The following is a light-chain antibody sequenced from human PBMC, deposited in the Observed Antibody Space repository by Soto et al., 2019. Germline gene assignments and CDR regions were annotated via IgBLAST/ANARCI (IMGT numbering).Light chain of an antibody. CDR2: GAS. CDR3: QQYNYWPYT. CDR1: QSVSSN. Sequence: EIVMTQSPATLSVSPGERAALSCRASQSVSSNFAWYQHKPGQAPRLLIYGASTRATGIPARFSGSGSGTEFTLTISSLQSEDVAVYYCQQYNYWPYTFGQGTKLEIK. V-gene: IGKV3-15*01. J-gene: IGKJ2*01.